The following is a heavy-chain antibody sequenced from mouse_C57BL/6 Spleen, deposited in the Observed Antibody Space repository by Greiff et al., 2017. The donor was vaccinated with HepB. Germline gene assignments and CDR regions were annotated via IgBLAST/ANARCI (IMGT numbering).Heavy chain of an antibody. V-gene: IGHV1-81*01. D-gene: IGHD1-1*01. CDR2: IYPRSGNT. Sequence: VQLQQSGAELARPGASVKLSCKASGYTFTSYGISWVKQRTGQGLEWIGEIYPRSGNTYYNEKFKGKATLTADKSSSTAYMELRSLTSEDSAVYFCARNYYGSGGYFDYWGQGTTLTVSS. CDR3: ARNYYGSGGYFDY. J-gene: IGHJ2*01. CDR1: GYTFTSYG.